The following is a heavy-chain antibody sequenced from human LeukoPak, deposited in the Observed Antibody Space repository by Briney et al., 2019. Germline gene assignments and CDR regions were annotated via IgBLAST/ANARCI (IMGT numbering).Heavy chain of an antibody. J-gene: IGHJ4*02. V-gene: IGHV1-69*04. CDR1: GGTFSSYA. CDR3: ARGRGAAAGTGY. D-gene: IGHD6-13*01. CDR2: IIPILGIA. Sequence: SVKVSCKASGGTFSSYAISWVRQAPGQGLEWMGRIIPILGIANYAQKFQGRVTITADKSTSTAYMELSSLRSEDTAVCYCARGRGAAAGTGYWGQGTLVTVSS.